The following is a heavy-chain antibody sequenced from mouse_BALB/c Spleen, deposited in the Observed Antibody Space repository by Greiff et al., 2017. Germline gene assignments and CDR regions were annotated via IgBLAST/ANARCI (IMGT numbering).Heavy chain of an antibody. D-gene: IGHD2-3*01. Sequence: VQLQQSGAELMKPGASVKISCKATGYTFSSYWIEWVKQRPGHGLEWIGEILPGSGSTNYNEKFKGKATFTADTSSNTAYMQLSSLTSEDSAVYYCARSLYDGYYVWFAYWGQGTLVTVSA. V-gene: IGHV1-9*01. J-gene: IGHJ3*01. CDR3: ARSLYDGYYVWFAY. CDR2: ILPGSGST. CDR1: GYTFSSYW.